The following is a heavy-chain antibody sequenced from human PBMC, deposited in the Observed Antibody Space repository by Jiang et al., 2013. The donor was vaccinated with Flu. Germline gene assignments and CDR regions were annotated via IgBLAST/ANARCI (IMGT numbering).Heavy chain of an antibody. CDR3: ARDSEFGGSSATTMDV. V-gene: IGHV1-2*02. D-gene: IGHD3-16*01. CDR2: VNPYRRNT. J-gene: IGHJ6*02. CDR1: GYTFTDYY. Sequence: GAEVKKPGASVKVSCKPSGYTFTDYYMHWVRQAPGQGLEWMGWVNPYRRNTNYAQKFQGRVTMTSDTSISTAYMELSRLRFDDTAVYYCARDSEFGGSSATTMDVWGQGTTVTVSS.